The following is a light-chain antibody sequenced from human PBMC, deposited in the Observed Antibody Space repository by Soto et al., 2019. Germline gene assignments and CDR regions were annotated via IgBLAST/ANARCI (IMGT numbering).Light chain of an antibody. J-gene: IGKJ4*01. Sequence: DIQMTQSPSSLTASVGDRVTMTCQASQNINTYLNCYQQRPGQAPKLLIYDASILEPGVPSRFSGSGAGTEFTFTIDSLQPEDIATYYCQQYDDPALTFGGGTKVE. CDR1: QNINTY. CDR3: QQYDDPALT. CDR2: DAS. V-gene: IGKV1-33*01.